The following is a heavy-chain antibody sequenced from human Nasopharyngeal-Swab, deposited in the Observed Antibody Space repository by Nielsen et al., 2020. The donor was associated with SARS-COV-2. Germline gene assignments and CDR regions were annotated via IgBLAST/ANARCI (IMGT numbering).Heavy chain of an antibody. CDR3: ARVFGWELLRDGFDY. J-gene: IGHJ4*02. CDR1: GFIFSSYN. Sequence: GESLKISCTASGFIFSSYNINWVRQAPGKGLEWVANIKQDGSEKYYVDSVKGRFTISRDNAKNSLYLQMNSLRAEDTAVYYCARVFGWELLRDGFDYWGQGTLVTVSS. D-gene: IGHD1-26*01. CDR2: IKQDGSEK. V-gene: IGHV3-7*01.